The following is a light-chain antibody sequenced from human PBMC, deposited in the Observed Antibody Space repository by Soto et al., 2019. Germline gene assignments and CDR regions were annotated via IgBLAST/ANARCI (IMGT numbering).Light chain of an antibody. CDR2: EVS. Sequence: QSALTQPPSASGSPGQSVTISCAGTSSDVGGYNYVSWYQQYPGKVPKLMICEVSERPSGVPDRFSGSKSGNTAFLTVSGLQAEDEADYYCLSYADTAYVFGTGTKVTV. J-gene: IGLJ1*01. V-gene: IGLV2-8*01. CDR1: SSDVGGYNY. CDR3: LSYADTAYV.